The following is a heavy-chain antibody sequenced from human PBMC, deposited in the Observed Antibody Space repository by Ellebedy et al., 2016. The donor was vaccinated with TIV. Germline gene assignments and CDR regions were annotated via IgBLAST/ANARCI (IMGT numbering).Heavy chain of an antibody. CDR2: INPNSGGT. D-gene: IGHD3-9*01. Sequence: ASVKVSCKASGYTFTGYYMHWVRQAPGQGLEWMGWINPNSGGTRYAQKFQGRVTMTRDTSISTVYMELSRLTSDDTAVYYCARGGFVTATGKAFDYWGQGTMVTVSS. CDR3: ARGGFVTATGKAFDY. J-gene: IGHJ4*02. CDR1: GYTFTGYY. V-gene: IGHV1-2*02.